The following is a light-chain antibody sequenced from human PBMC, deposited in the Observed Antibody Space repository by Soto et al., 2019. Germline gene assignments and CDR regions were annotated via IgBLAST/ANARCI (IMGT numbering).Light chain of an antibody. CDR3: QQYSIYPIT. CDR1: QSISVW. CDR2: RTS. J-gene: IGKJ4*01. Sequence: DLQMTQSPSTLSASVGDRVTITCRASQSISVWLAWYQQKPGKAPKLLIYRTSSLESGVASRFSGSGSGTEFTLTISSLQPDDFATYYCQQYSIYPITFGGGTKVEIK. V-gene: IGKV1-5*03.